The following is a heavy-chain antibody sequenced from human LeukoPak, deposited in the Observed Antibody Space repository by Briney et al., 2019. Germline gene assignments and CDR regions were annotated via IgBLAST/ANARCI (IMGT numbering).Heavy chain of an antibody. Sequence: ASVKVSCKASGYTLTSYDINWVRQATGQGLEWMGWMNPNSGNTGYAQKFQGRVTMTRNTSISTAYMELSSLRSEDTAVYYCARQTYCGGYCYSYYYYYMDVWGKGTTVTVSS. CDR1: GYTLTSYD. D-gene: IGHD2-21*02. V-gene: IGHV1-8*01. CDR3: ARQTYCGGYCYSYYYYYMDV. CDR2: MNPNSGNT. J-gene: IGHJ6*03.